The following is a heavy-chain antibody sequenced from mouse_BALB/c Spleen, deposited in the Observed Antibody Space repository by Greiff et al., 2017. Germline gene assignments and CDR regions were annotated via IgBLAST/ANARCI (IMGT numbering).Heavy chain of an antibody. V-gene: IGHV1-14*01. Sequence: VHVKQSGPELVKPGASVKMSCKASGYTFTSYVMHWVKQKPGQGLEWIGYINPYNDGTKYNEKFKGKATLTSDKSSSTAYMELSSLTSEDSAVYYCARWGTVVAYYAMDYWGQGTSVTVSS. D-gene: IGHD1-1*01. J-gene: IGHJ4*01. CDR1: GYTFTSYV. CDR3: ARWGTVVAYYAMDY. CDR2: INPYNDGT.